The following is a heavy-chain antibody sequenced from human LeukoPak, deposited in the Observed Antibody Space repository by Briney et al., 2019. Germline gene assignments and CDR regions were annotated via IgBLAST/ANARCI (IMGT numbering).Heavy chain of an antibody. D-gene: IGHD6-19*01. CDR2: IKQGGSEN. CDR3: AGGRGWLIDY. CDR1: GLTFSTYW. J-gene: IGHJ4*02. Sequence: PGGSLRLSCAASGLTFSTYWMNWVRQAPGKGLEGVANIKQGGSENYYVDSVKGRFTISRDNAKHSLYLQMNSLRGEDTPVYSCAGGRGWLIDYWGQGTLVTVSS. V-gene: IGHV3-7*04.